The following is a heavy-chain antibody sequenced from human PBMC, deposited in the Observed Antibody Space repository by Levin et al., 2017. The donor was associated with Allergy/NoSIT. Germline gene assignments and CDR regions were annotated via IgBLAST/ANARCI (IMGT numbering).Heavy chain of an antibody. D-gene: IGHD2/OR15-2a*01. V-gene: IGHV3-15*01. CDR2: IKSKTDGGTT. J-gene: IGHJ4*02. CDR3: TTTYFYATTRHSPVDY. Sequence: GESLKISCATSGLTFSNAWMNWFRQAPGKGPEWVGLIKSKTDGGTTDFAAPVKGRFSLSRDDSKNTLYLQMNSLKTEDTAVYYCTTTYFYATTRHSPVDYWGQGTLVTVSS. CDR1: GLTFSNAW.